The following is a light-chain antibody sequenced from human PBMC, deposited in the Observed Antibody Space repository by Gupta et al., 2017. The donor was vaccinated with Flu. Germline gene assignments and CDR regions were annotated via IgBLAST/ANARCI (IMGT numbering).Light chain of an antibody. J-gene: IGKJ4*01. CDR1: QENINF. CDR2: DGS. V-gene: IGKV1-33*01. Sequence: PSSLSASVGDTVTITCQASQENINFLNWYQQKPGQAPKLLIYDGSKVETGVPSRFSGSESGTEFSFTITSLQPEDFATYYCQQVDSLPMTFGGGSKVEMK. CDR3: QQVDSLPMT.